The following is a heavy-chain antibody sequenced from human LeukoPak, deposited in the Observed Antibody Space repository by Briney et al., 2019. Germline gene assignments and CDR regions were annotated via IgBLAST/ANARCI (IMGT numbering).Heavy chain of an antibody. V-gene: IGHV1-2*02. D-gene: IGHD3-3*01. CDR2: INPNSGGT. J-gene: IGHJ4*02. Sequence: ALVKVSCKASGYTFTGYYMHWVRQAPGQGLEWMGWINPNSGGTNYAQKFQGRVTMTRDTSISTAYMELSRLRSDDTAVYYCARVYDFWSGYQYYFDYWGQGTLVTVSS. CDR1: GYTFTGYY. CDR3: ARVYDFWSGYQYYFDY.